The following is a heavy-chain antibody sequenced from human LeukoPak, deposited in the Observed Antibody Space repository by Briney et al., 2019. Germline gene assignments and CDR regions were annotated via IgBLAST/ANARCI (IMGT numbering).Heavy chain of an antibody. CDR1: GGSISSGDYY. Sequence: PSQTLSLTCTVSGGSISSGDYYWSWIRQPPGKGLEWFGYIYYSGSTYYNPSLKSRVTISVDTSKNQFSLKLSSVTAADTAVYYCAREDCSGGSCYRVDYWGQGTLVTVSS. CDR3: AREDCSGGSCYRVDY. D-gene: IGHD2-15*01. CDR2: IYYSGST. V-gene: IGHV4-30-4*01. J-gene: IGHJ4*02.